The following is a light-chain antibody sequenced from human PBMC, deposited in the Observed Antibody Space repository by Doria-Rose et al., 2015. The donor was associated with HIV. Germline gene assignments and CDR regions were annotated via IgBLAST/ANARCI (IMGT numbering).Light chain of an antibody. CDR3: HQYGTSWT. Sequence: TQSPGTLSLSPGERATLSCRASQSFSSTYLAWYQQKPGQAPSLLIYDGSTRPTGIPDRCSASGSGTDCTLTINRLGPEDFALYYCHQYGTSWTFGQGTKVEI. CDR1: QSFSSTY. V-gene: IGKV3-20*01. CDR2: DGS. J-gene: IGKJ1*01.